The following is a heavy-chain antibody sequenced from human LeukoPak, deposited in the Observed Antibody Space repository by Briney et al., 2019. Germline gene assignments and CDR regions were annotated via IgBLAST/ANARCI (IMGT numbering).Heavy chain of an antibody. CDR1: GFTFSSYW. Sequence: GASLRLSCAASGFTFSSYWMSWVRQAPGKGLEWVANIKHDGGEMSYVDSVKGRFTISRDNAKNSLYLQMNSLRPEDTAVYYCARDRSSGWPGSFDYWGQGTLVTVS. CDR2: IKHDGGEM. V-gene: IGHV3-7*01. D-gene: IGHD6-19*01. J-gene: IGHJ4*02. CDR3: ARDRSSGWPGSFDY.